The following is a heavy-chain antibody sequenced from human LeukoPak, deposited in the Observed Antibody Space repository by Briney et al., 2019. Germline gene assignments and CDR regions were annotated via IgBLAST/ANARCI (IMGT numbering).Heavy chain of an antibody. CDR1: GYTFRNYA. J-gene: IGHJ4*02. V-gene: IGHV1-18*01. Sequence: ASVKVSCKASGYTFRNYAITWVRQAPGQGLEWLGWISAYTGTATYAPKFQDRVTLTMDTFTTTSYMDLRSLRSDDTAIYYCSRRDGWELSPSDYWGQGTLVTVSS. CDR2: ISAYTGTA. CDR3: SRRDGWELSPSDY. D-gene: IGHD1-26*01.